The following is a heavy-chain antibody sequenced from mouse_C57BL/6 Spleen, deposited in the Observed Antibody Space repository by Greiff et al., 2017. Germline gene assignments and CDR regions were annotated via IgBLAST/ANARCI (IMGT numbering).Heavy chain of an antibody. V-gene: IGHV1-54*01. CDR2: INPGSGGT. CDR3: ARDRYYGSSYAMDY. J-gene: IGHJ4*01. D-gene: IGHD1-1*01. CDR1: GYAFTNYL. Sequence: QVQLQQSGAELVRPGTSVTVSCKASGYAFTNYLIAWVKQRPGQGLEWIGVINPGSGGTNYNEKFKGKATLTADKSSSTAYMQLSSLTSEDSAVYFCARDRYYGSSYAMDYWGQGTSVTVSS.